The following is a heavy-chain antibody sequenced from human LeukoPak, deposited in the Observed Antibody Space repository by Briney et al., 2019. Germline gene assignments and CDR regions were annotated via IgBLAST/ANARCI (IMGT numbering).Heavy chain of an antibody. CDR2: IKKSRSEI. D-gene: IGHD5-12*01. J-gene: IGHJ4*02. V-gene: IGHV3-7*01. Sequence: GGSLRLSCAASGFIFSSYSMAWVRQAPGKGLEWVANIKKSRSEINYADSVQGRFTISRDNAKKSLYLQMNSLRAEDTAMYYCAGGRGWLINNWGQGTLVTVSS. CDR1: GFIFSSYS. CDR3: AGGRGWLINN.